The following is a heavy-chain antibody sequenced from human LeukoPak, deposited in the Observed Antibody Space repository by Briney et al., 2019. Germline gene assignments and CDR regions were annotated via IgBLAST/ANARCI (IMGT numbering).Heavy chain of an antibody. J-gene: IGHJ4*02. D-gene: IGHD2-15*01. CDR3: AKGCSGGSCYN. V-gene: IGHV3-23*01. CDR2: ISGSGGST. Sequence: GGSLRLSCAASGFTFSSYAMSWVRHAPGKGLEWVSAISGSGGSTYYADSVKGRFTISRDNSKNTLYLQMNSLRAEDTAVYYCAKGCSGGSCYNWGQGTLVTASS. CDR1: GFTFSSYA.